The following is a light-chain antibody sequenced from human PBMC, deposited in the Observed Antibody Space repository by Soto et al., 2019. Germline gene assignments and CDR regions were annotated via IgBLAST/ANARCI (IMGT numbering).Light chain of an antibody. CDR1: QGVGST. J-gene: IGKJ4*01. CDR2: DAS. V-gene: IGKV3-15*01. CDR3: QHYKTWPLT. Sequence: ELVLTQSPATLSVSPGERATLSCRASQGVGSTLAWYQQEPGQAPRLLIYDASTRATGIPARFSGDGSGTEFTLTISSLQYDDFAVYYCQHYKTWPLTVGAGPKVDIK.